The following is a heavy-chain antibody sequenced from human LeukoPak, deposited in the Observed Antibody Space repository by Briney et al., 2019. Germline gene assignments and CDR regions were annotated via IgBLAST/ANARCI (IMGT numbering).Heavy chain of an antibody. Sequence: ASVKVSCKASASTFTIIDNDMIRLPPGQGLEWMGWINPNSGNTGYAQKFQGRVTMTMNNSMTTAYMELSSLMSEDTSEYYCASFAPMRREAYCLDCWGRGTTVTVSS. J-gene: IGHJ6*04. CDR1: ASTFTIID. D-gene: IGHD2-21*02. V-gene: IGHV1-8*01. CDR2: INPNSGNT. CDR3: ASFAPMRREAYCLDC.